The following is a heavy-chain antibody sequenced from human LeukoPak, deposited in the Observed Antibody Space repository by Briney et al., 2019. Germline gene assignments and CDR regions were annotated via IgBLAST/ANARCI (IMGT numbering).Heavy chain of an antibody. CDR3: AKDLANSANYDY. CDR2: ISESGGGSYSGGGT. V-gene: IGHV3-23*01. J-gene: IGHJ4*02. CDR1: GFTFSSYA. D-gene: IGHD2-21*01. Sequence: GGSLRLSCAASGFTFSSYAMTWVRQAPGKGLEWVSTISESGGGSYSGGGTYYRDSVKGRFTISRDNSKNTLYLQMNSLRAEDTAVYYCAKDLANSANYDYWGQGTLVTVSS.